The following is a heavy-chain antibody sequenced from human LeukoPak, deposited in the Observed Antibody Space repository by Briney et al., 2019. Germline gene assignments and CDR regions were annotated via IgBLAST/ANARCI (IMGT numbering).Heavy chain of an antibody. V-gene: IGHV1-46*01. CDR2: INPSGGST. D-gene: IGHD2-15*01. J-gene: IGHJ4*02. CDR3: ARAIPDDGGYFDY. CDR1: GGTFSSYA. Sequence: ASVTVSCKASGGTFSSYAISWVRQAPGQGLEWMGIINPSGGSTSYAQKFQGRVTMTRDTSTSTVYMELSSLRSEDTAVYYCARAIPDDGGYFDYWGQGTLVTVSS.